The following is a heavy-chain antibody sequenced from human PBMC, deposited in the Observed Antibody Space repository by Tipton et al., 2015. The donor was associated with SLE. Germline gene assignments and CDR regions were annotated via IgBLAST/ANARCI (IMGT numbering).Heavy chain of an antibody. CDR1: GFTFSSSF. J-gene: IGHJ4*02. D-gene: IGHD4-17*01. CDR2: IKEDGSET. Sequence: SLRLSCIASGFTFSSSFMSWVRLAPGKGLEWVAIIKEDGSETNYVDSVKGRFTISRDNAKNSLFLQMNSLRVEDTALYYCARDPAYGALDYWGQGTMVTVSS. V-gene: IGHV3-7*01. CDR3: ARDPAYGALDY.